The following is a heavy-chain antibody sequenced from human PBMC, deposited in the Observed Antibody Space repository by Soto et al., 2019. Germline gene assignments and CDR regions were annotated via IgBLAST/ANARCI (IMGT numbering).Heavy chain of an antibody. V-gene: IGHV4-31*03. D-gene: IGHD6-13*01. CDR2: IYYSGST. CDR3: ATGYSISWYVY. Sequence: QVQLQESGPGLVNPSQTLSLTCTVSGGSISSGGYYWSWIRQHAGKGLEWIGYIYYSGSTYYNPSLKSRVTISVDTSKNQFSLKLSSVTAAATAVFYCATGYSISWYVYWGQGTLDTVSS. CDR1: GGSISSGGYY. J-gene: IGHJ4*02.